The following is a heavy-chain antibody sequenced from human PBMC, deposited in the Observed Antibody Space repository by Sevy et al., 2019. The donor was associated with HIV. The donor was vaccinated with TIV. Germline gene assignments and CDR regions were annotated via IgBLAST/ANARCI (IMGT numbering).Heavy chain of an antibody. V-gene: IGHV4-59*08. CDR3: AGENAWGRGYS. CDR2: IYYNGHI. D-gene: IGHD1-26*01. Sequence: LLQLPETLSLTCIVSGGSITSLYWNWIRQPPGKGLEWIANIYYNGHINYNPSLKSRVTLSLDTSKNQFSLRLSSVTAADTAMYYCAGENAWGRGYSWGQGTLVTVSS. CDR1: GGSITSLY. J-gene: IGHJ4*02.